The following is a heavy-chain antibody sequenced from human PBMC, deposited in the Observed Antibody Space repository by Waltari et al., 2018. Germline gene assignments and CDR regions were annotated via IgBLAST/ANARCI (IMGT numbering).Heavy chain of an antibody. CDR3: ARDLSPYDFWTLGMDV. CDR1: GFTFSSYW. V-gene: IGHV3-74*01. CDR2: INSDGSST. Sequence: EVQLVESGGGLVQPGGSLRLSCAASGFTFSSYWMHWVRQAPGKGLVWGARINSDGSSTSYADSVKGRVTISRDNAKNTLYLQMNSLRAEDTAVYYCARDLSPYDFWTLGMDVWGQGTTVTVSS. J-gene: IGHJ6*02. D-gene: IGHD3-3*01.